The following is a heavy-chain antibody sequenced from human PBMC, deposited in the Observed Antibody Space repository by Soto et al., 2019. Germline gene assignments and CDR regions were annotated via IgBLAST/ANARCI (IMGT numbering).Heavy chain of an antibody. V-gene: IGHV4-39*01. J-gene: IGHJ4*02. CDR2: IYYSGRT. CDR1: GGSISSSSYY. D-gene: IGHD5-12*01. CDR3: ASSTMIGAKFXS. Sequence: SETLALTCTVSGGSISSSSYYWGWIRQPPGKGLEWIGRIYYSGRTYFNPSLKSRVTISVDTSKNQFSLKLSSVTAADTAVYYCASSTMIGAKFXSWGQGTLVXVSS.